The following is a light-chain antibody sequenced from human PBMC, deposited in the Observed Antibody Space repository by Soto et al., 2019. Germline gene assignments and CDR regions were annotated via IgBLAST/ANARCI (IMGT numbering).Light chain of an antibody. J-gene: IGKJ5*01. CDR3: QQYGTLIN. Sequence: VVAEPPGTQSLSPGERATLSCRASQSVANSYLAWYQQKPGQAPRLLIYGASSRATGIPDRCSGSGSGTDFTLTISRLESEDFAVYSCQQYGTLINFGRGTRLEI. CDR2: GAS. V-gene: IGKV3-20*01. CDR1: QSVANSY.